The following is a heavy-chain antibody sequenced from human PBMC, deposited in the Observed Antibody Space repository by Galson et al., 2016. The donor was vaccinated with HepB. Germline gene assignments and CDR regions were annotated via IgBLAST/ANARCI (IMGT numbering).Heavy chain of an antibody. J-gene: IGHJ3*02. CDR1: GFTFNNYG. CDR3: AKDMRSSGYYHGAFDI. CDR2: MSHDGGNT. Sequence: SLRLSCAASGFTFNNYGMHWVRQAPGKGPEWVAVMSHDGGNTYFADSVKGRFILSRDNAKNSLYLQMNSLRAEDTALYYCAKDMRSSGYYHGAFDIWGQGTMVTVSS. V-gene: IGHV3-30*18. D-gene: IGHD3-22*01.